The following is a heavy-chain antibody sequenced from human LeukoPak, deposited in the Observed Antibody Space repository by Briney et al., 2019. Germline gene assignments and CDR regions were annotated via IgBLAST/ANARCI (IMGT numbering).Heavy chain of an antibody. D-gene: IGHD6-13*01. CDR3: ARETGRGSWYFDY. J-gene: IGHJ4*02. V-gene: IGHV3-30-3*01. CDR1: GFTFSSYA. Sequence: PGRSLRLSCAASGFTFSSYAMHWVRQAPGKGLEGVAVISYDGSNKYYADSVKGRFTISRDNSKNTLYLQMNSLRAEDTAVYYCARETGRGSWYFDYWGQGTLVTVSS. CDR2: ISYDGSNK.